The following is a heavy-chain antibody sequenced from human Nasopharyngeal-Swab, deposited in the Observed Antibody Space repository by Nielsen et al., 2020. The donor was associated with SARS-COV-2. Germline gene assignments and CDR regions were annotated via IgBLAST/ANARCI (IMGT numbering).Heavy chain of an antibody. Sequence: GGSLRLSCAASGFTFSNFAMHWFRQAPGKGLEWVAVISYDGSSKYDADSVRGRFTVSRDNSINTLYLQMSSLKIEDTAVYYCARAYTNNGWGHFDHWGQGTLVTVSS. CDR1: GFTFSNFA. V-gene: IGHV3-30-3*01. D-gene: IGHD6-19*01. J-gene: IGHJ4*02. CDR2: ISYDGSSK. CDR3: ARAYTNNGWGHFDH.